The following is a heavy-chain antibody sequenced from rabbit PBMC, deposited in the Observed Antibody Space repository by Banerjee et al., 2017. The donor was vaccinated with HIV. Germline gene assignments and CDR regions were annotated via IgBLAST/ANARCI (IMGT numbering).Heavy chain of an antibody. CDR3: VRDSNGDWGYYFNL. CDR2: VNTGSGCT. Sequence: QEQLVASGGDLVKPAGLLTPTCTASGFPFSYNVMCWVRQAPGKELERIGCVNTGSGCTYCASWAKSRFTISKTTSTTVTLQMTSLTAADTAAYFCVRDSNGDWGYYFNLWGPGTLVTVS. CDR1: GFPFSYNV. V-gene: IGHV1S45*01. J-gene: IGHJ4*01. D-gene: IGHD4-1*01.